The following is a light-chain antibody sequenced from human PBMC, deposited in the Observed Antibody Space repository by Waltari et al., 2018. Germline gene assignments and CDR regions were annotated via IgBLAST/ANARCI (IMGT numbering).Light chain of an antibody. J-gene: IGLJ3*02. V-gene: IGLV1-47*01. CDR3: AAWDDSLRAWV. Sequence: QSVLIQSPSASAPPGQRVTISFSGTNSNFCWQNVCVYQHHPGTAPELLIYRNTQRPAGVPDRVSGAKSDTSASLAISGLRSEDEADYYCAAWDDSLRAWVFGGGTKLTVL. CDR1: NSNFCWQN. CDR2: RNT.